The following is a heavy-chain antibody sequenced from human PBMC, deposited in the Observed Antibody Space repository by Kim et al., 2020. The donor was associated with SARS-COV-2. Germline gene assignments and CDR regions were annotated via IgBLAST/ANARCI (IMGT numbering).Heavy chain of an antibody. J-gene: IGHJ6*02. CDR3: ARGPGIAAAGTLRMDV. CDR2: IDPSDSYT. Sequence: GESLKISCKGSGYSFTSYWISWVRQMPGKGLEWMGRIDPSDSYTNYSPSFQGHVTISADKSISTAYLQWSSLKASDTAMYYCARGPGIAAAGTLRMDVWGQGTTVTVSS. V-gene: IGHV5-10-1*01. D-gene: IGHD6-13*01. CDR1: GYSFTSYW.